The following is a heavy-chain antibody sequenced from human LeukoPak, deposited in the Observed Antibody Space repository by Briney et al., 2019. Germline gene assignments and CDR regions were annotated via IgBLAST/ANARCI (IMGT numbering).Heavy chain of an antibody. Sequence: PSETLSLTCAVYGGSFSGYYWSWIRQPPGKGLEWIGYVYYSGSTDYSSSLKSRLTISADTSKNQFSLKLSSVTAADTAVYYCASHRRSHGSEYWGQGTLVTVSS. V-gene: IGHV4-59*01. CDR3: ASHRRSHGSEY. J-gene: IGHJ4*02. CDR2: VYYSGST. D-gene: IGHD3-10*01. CDR1: GGSFSGYY.